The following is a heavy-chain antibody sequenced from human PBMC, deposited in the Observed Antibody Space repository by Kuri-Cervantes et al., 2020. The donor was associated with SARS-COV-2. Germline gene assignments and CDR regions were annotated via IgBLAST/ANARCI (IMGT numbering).Heavy chain of an antibody. Sequence: GESLKISCAASGFSFGSYTMTWVRQAPGKGLEWVSSISTSSSYIYYTDSVKGRFTISRDNAKDSLYLQMNSLRAEDTAVYYCARGIIDLRFLDGAEDYWGQGTLVTVSS. V-gene: IGHV3-21*01. CDR3: ARGIIDLRFLDGAEDY. CDR2: ISTSSSYI. J-gene: IGHJ4*02. CDR1: GFSFGSYT. D-gene: IGHD3-3*01.